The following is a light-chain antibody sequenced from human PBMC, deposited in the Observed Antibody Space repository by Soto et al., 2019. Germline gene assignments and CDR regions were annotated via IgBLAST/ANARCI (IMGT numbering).Light chain of an antibody. V-gene: IGKV3-15*01. J-gene: IGKJ1*01. CDR2: GAS. Sequence: EIVMTQSPATLSVSPGERATLSCRASQSVSSNLAWYQQKPGQAPRLLIYGASTRATGIPARFSGSGSGTEFTLTSSSVQSEDFAVYYCQQYNNWPLFGQGTKVEIK. CDR1: QSVSSN. CDR3: QQYNNWPL.